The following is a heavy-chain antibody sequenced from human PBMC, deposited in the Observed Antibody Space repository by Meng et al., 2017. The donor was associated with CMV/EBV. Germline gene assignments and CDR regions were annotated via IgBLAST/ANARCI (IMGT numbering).Heavy chain of an antibody. CDR1: GGTFSSYA. CDR3: AIGAQQGGY. CDR2: INPICGTT. D-gene: IGHD1/OR15-1a*01. Sequence: KVSCKASGGTFSSYAISWVRQAPGQGLEWMGGINPICGTTSYAQKFQGRVTITADKSTSTAYMELSSLRSEDTAVYYCAIGAQQGGYWGQGTLVTVSS. V-gene: IGHV1-69*06. J-gene: IGHJ4*02.